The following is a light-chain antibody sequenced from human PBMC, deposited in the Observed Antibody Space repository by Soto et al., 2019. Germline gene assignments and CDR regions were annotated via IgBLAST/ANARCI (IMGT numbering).Light chain of an antibody. Sequence: EIVLTQSPGTLSLSPGARATLSCRASQSVSSSYLAWYQQKPGQAPRLLIYGASSRATGIPDRFSGSGSGTEFTLTISSLQSEDFAVYYCQHYNNWLGTFGGGTKV. CDR2: GAS. CDR1: QSVSSSY. CDR3: QHYNNWLGT. J-gene: IGKJ4*01. V-gene: IGKV3-20*01.